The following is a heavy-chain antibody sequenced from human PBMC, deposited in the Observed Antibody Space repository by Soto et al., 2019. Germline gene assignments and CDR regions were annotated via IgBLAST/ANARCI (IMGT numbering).Heavy chain of an antibody. CDR2: IDPGGTYA. J-gene: IGHJ5*02. D-gene: IGHD2-2*01. CDR1: GYTFTTFW. CDR3: ARIYCTTTTCDSWFDP. V-gene: IGHV5-10-1*01. Sequence: GESLKISCTGFGYTFTTFWISWVRQMPGKGLEWMGRIDPGGTYATYSPAFQGHVTISADKATSTAYLQWSSLKASDTAMYFCARIYCTTTTCDSWFDPWGQGTLVTVSS.